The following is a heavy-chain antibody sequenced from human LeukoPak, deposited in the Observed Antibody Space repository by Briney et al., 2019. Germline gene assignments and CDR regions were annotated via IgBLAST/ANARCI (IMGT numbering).Heavy chain of an antibody. D-gene: IGHD6-13*01. V-gene: IGHV4-59*08. CDR1: GGSISSYY. Sequence: WETPSLTCTVSGGSISSYYWSWIRQPPGKGLEWIGYIYYSGSTNYNPSLKSRVTISVDTSKNQFSLKLSSVTAADTAVYYCARHRSSWYYFDYWGQGTLVTVSS. CDR3: ARHRSSWYYFDY. J-gene: IGHJ4*02. CDR2: IYYSGST.